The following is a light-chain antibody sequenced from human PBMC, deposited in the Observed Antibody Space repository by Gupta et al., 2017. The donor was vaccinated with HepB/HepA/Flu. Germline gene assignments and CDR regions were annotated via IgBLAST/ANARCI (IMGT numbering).Light chain of an antibody. CDR2: DAS. V-gene: IGKV1-9*01. CDR3: QQLNSYPPA. CDR1: QGISSY. Sequence: DIQLTQSPSFPSASVGDSVTITCRARQGISSYLAWYQQKPGKAPKLLIYDASTLQSGVSSRFSGSGSGTEFTLTISSLQPEDFATYHCQQLNSYPPAFGPGTKVDIK. J-gene: IGKJ3*01.